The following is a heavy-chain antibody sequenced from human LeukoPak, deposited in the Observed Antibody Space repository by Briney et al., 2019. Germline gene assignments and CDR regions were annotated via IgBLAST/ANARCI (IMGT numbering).Heavy chain of an antibody. J-gene: IGHJ6*03. CDR1: GGTFSSYA. D-gene: IGHD2-15*01. Sequence: SVKVSCKASGGTFSSYAISWVRQAPGQGLEWMGGIIPIFGKANYAQKFQGGVPITTDESTSTAYMELRSLRSEDTSVSYCATTPWGGGSCDGNYYYYMDVWGKGTTVTVSS. CDR2: IIPIFGKA. V-gene: IGHV1-69*05. CDR3: ATTPWGGGSCDGNYYYYMDV.